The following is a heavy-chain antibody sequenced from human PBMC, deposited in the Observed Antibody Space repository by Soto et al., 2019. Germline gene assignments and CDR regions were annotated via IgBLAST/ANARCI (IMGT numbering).Heavy chain of an antibody. D-gene: IGHD5-18*01. CDR1: GFTFSSYW. J-gene: IGHJ6*02. CDR3: ARDGYRYGSGWGLGWYYYGMDV. Sequence: EVQLVESGGGLVQPGGSLRLSCAASGFTFSSYWMSWVRQAPGKGLEWVASIKQDGSEKYYVDSVKGRFTISRDNAKNSLYLQMNSLRAEDTAVYYCARDGYRYGSGWGLGWYYYGMDVWGQGTTVTVSS. V-gene: IGHV3-7*01. CDR2: IKQDGSEK.